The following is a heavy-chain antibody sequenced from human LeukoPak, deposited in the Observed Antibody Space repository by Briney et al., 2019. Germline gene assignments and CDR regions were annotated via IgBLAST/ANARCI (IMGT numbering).Heavy chain of an antibody. J-gene: IGHJ4*02. CDR1: GFTFSSHG. D-gene: IGHD4-17*01. V-gene: IGHV3-30*02. CDR3: AKDNYYGDYEVTSIFGVD. Sequence: GGSLRLSCAASGFTFSSHGMHWVRQAPGKGLEWVAFIRYDGTNKYYADSMKGRFNISRDNFKNTLYLQMNSLRPEDTAVYYCAKDNYYGDYEVTSIFGVDWGQGTLVTVSS. CDR2: IRYDGTNK.